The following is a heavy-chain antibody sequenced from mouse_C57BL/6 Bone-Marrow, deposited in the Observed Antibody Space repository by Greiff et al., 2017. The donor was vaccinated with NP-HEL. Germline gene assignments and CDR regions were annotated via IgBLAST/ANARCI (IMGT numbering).Heavy chain of an antibody. V-gene: IGHV1-69*01. CDR2: IDPSDSYT. Sequence: QVQLQQPGAELVMPGASVKLSCKASGYTFTSYWMHWVKQRPGQGLEWIGEIDPSDSYTNYNQKFKGKSTLTVDQSSSTAYMQLSSLTSEDSAVYYCARRRVCDYWGQGTTLTVSS. CDR3: ARRRVCDY. CDR1: GYTFTSYW. J-gene: IGHJ2*01.